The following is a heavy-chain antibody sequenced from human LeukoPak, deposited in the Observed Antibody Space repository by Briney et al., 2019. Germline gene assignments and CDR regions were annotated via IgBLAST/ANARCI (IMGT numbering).Heavy chain of an antibody. CDR2: ISSSSSYI. CDR1: GFIFSDYS. V-gene: IGHV3-21*01. D-gene: IGHD3-10*01. Sequence: GGSLRLSCAASGFIFSDYSLHWVRQAPGKGLEWVSSISSSSSYIYYADSVKGRFTISRDNAKNSLYLQMNSLRAEDTAVYYCARDGYYYGSGSYYHYYYYYYMDVWGKGTTVTVSS. CDR3: ARDGYYYGSGSYYHYYYYYYMDV. J-gene: IGHJ6*03.